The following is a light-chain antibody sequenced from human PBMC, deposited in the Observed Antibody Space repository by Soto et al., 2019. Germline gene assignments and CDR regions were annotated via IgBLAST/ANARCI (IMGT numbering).Light chain of an antibody. CDR1: QSVCSNY. CDR3: QQYCSSFT. CDR2: GAS. J-gene: IGKJ3*01. Sequence: EIVLTQSPGTLSLSPGERATLSCRASQSVCSNYLAWYQQKPGQAPGLVIYGASTRATGIPDRFSGSGSGTDFTLTISRLEPEDFAVYYCQQYCSSFTFGPGTKVDIK. V-gene: IGKV3-20*01.